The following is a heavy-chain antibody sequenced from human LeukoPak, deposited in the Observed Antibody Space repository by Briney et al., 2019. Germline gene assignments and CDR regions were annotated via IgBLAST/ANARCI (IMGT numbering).Heavy chain of an antibody. V-gene: IGHV3-23*01. D-gene: IGHD4-11*01. CDR2: ISGSGDST. CDR3: AKGRDGGATVTTWSY. Sequence: GGSLRLSCAASGFTFSTYAMSWVRQAPGKGLEWVSVISGSGDSTYYADSVKGRFTISRDNSKNTLYLQMNSLRADDTAVYYCAKGRDGGATVTTWSYWGQGTLVTVSS. CDR1: GFTFSTYA. J-gene: IGHJ4*02.